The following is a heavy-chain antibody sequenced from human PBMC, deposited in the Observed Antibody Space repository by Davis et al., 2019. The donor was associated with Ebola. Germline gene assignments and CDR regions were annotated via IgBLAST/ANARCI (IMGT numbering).Heavy chain of an antibody. CDR2: ISGSSSTI. J-gene: IGHJ4*02. Sequence: PGGSLRLSCAASGFTFSTYSMNWVRQAPGEGLEWVSYISGSSSTIYYADSVKGRFTISRDNAKNSLYLQMSSLRDEDTAVYYCASRHDYWGQGTLVTVSS. CDR1: GFTFSTYS. CDR3: ASRHDY. V-gene: IGHV3-48*02.